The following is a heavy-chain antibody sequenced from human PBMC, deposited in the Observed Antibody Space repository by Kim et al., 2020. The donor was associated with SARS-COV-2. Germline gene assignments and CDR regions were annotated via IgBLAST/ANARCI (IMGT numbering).Heavy chain of an antibody. CDR3: ARDQPRGEQWLVNLDY. V-gene: IGHV1-69*13. CDR2: IIPIFGTA. D-gene: IGHD6-19*01. CDR1: GGTFSSYA. J-gene: IGHJ4*02. Sequence: SVKVSCKASGGTFSSYAISWVRQAPGQGLEWMGGIIPIFGTANYAQKFQGRVTITADESTSTAYMELSSLRSEDTAVYYCARDQPRGEQWLVNLDYWGQGTLVTVSS.